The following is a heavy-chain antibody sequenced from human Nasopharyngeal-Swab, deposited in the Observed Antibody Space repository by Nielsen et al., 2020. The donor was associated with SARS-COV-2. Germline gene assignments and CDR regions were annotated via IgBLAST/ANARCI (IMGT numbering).Heavy chain of an antibody. D-gene: IGHD3-3*01. V-gene: IGHV1-18*04. CDR3: ARDGGDFRSGYYIGAWFDP. CDR2: ISAYNGNT. J-gene: IGHJ5*02. CDR1: GYTFTSYG. Sequence: ASVKVSCKASGYTFTSYGISWVRQAPGQGLEWMGWISAYNGNTNYAQKLQGRVTMTTDTSTSTAYMELRSLRSDDTAVYYCARDGGDFRSGYYIGAWFDPWGQGTLVTVSS.